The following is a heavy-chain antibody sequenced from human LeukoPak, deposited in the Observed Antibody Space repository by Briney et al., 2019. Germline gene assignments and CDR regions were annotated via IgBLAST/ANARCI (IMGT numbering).Heavy chain of an antibody. CDR1: GFTFANAW. CDR3: TVYSLSVAFDM. V-gene: IGHV3-15*01. Sequence: NAGGSLRLSCAASGFTFANAWMNWVRQAPGKGLEWVGRIKSKADGGTITYAASAKDRFVISRDDLKSTLYLQMNGLNTDDTAIYYCTVYSLSVAFDMWGQGTMVTVSS. J-gene: IGHJ3*02. D-gene: IGHD4-11*01. CDR2: IKSKADGGTI.